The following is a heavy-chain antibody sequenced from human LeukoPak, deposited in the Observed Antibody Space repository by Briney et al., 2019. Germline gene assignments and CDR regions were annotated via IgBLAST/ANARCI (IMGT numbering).Heavy chain of an antibody. Sequence: PSETLSLTCTVSGGSISSYYWSWIRQPPGKGLEWIGYIYYSGSTNYNPSLKSRVTISVDTSKNQFSLKLSSVTAADTAVYYCARDSRMGDFWSGYYLDHWFDPWGQGTLVTVSS. J-gene: IGHJ5*02. CDR1: GGSISSYY. CDR2: IYYSGST. CDR3: ARDSRMGDFWSGYYLDHWFDP. V-gene: IGHV4-59*01. D-gene: IGHD3-3*01.